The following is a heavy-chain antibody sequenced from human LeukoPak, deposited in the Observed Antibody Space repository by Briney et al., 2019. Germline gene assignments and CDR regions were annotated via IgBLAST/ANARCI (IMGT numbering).Heavy chain of an antibody. CDR1: GFTVSSNY. V-gene: IGHV3-53*01. CDR2: IYSGGST. J-gene: IGHJ4*02. Sequence: PGGSLRLSCAASGFTVSSNYMSWVRQAPGKGLEWVSVIYSGGSTYYADSVKGRFTISRDNSKNTMYLQMNSLRAEDTAVYYCARDRYSSGLGGDWGQGTLVTVSS. D-gene: IGHD6-19*01. CDR3: ARDRYSSGLGGD.